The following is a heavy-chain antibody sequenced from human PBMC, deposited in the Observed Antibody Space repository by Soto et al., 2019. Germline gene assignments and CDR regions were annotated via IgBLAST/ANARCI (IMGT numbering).Heavy chain of an antibody. Sequence: GGSLRLSCAASGFTFSSYAMSWVRQAPGKGLEWVSAISGSGGSTYYADSVKGRFTISRDNSKNTLYLQMNSLRAEDTAVYYCAKGELLWFGESIDYWGQGTLVTVS. J-gene: IGHJ4*02. CDR3: AKGELLWFGESIDY. CDR2: ISGSGGST. CDR1: GFTFSSYA. V-gene: IGHV3-23*01. D-gene: IGHD3-10*01.